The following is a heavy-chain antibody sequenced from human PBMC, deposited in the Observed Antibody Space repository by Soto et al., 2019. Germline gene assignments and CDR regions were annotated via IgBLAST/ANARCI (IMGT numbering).Heavy chain of an antibody. V-gene: IGHV4-31*03. CDR3: ARLVDMAKVAY. Sequence: QVQLQESGPGLVKPSETLSLTCKVSGGSISSGGFHWTWVRQIPGQGLEWIATVCDAGGNTDYTPSLPGRIAVSLDTSRSQFSLTVTSATDAETAIYSCARLVDMAKVAYWGQGTLLTVSS. J-gene: IGHJ4*02. CDR2: VCDAGGNT. D-gene: IGHD1-26*01. CDR1: GGSISSGGFH.